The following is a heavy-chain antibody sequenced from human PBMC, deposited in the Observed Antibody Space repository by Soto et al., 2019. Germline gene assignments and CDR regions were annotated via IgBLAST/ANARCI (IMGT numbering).Heavy chain of an antibody. Sequence: SVKVSCKASEGAFGRYSVSWLRQSPGQGLEWIGGVIPVFNTSNYSLKFQGRVAIFADLSTSTVFMELRSLRSEDTALYYCARGDEMTAVTIFEYWGQGTLVTVSS. CDR1: EGAFGRYS. D-gene: IGHD4-17*01. CDR3: ARGDEMTAVTIFEY. CDR2: VIPVFNTS. V-gene: IGHV1-69*13. J-gene: IGHJ4*02.